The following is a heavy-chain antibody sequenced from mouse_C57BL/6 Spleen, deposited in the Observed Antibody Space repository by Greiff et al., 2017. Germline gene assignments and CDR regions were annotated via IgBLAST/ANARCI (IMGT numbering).Heavy chain of an antibody. V-gene: IGHV14-2*01. CDR1: GFNIKDYY. Sequence: VQLQQSGAELVKPGASVKLSCTASGFNIKDYYMHWVKQRTEQGLEWIGRIDPEAGETKYAPKFQGKATITADTSSNTAYLQRSSLTSEDTAVYYCARNYGHSDWYFDVWGTGTTVTVSS. CDR2: IDPEAGET. D-gene: IGHD1-2*01. CDR3: ARNYGHSDWYFDV. J-gene: IGHJ1*03.